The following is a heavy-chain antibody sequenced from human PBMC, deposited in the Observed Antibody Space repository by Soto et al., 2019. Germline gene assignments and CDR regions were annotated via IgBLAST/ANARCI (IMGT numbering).Heavy chain of an antibody. D-gene: IGHD3-22*01. CDR2: IWYDGSNK. V-gene: IGHV3-33*06. CDR3: AKVTYYYEMAWFDP. Sequence: SLRLSCAASGFTFSSYGMHWVRQAPGKGLEWVAVIWYDGSNKYYADSVKGRFTISRDNSKNTLYLQMNSLRAEDTAVYYCAKVTYYYEMAWFDPWGQGTLVTVSS. CDR1: GFTFSSYG. J-gene: IGHJ5*02.